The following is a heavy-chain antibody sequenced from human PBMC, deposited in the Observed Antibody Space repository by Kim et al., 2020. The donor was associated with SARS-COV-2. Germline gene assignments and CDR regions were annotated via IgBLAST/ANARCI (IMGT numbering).Heavy chain of an antibody. V-gene: IGHV4-31*03. Sequence: SETLSLTCTVSGGSISSGGYYWSWIRQHPGKGLEWIGYIYYSGSTYYNPSLKSRVTISVDTSKNQFSLKLSSVTAADTAVYYCARRTLTTVVDHDAFDIWGQGTMVTVSS. CDR3: ARRTLTTVVDHDAFDI. J-gene: IGHJ3*02. CDR2: IYYSGST. CDR1: GGSISSGGYY. D-gene: IGHD4-17*01.